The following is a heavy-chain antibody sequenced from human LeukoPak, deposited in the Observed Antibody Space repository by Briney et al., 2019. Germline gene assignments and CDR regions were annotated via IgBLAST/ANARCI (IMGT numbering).Heavy chain of an antibody. CDR2: ISPTSGDT. J-gene: IGHJ4*02. D-gene: IGHD1-7*01. Sequence: ASVTVSCKASGYTFTDHYMHWVRQAPGQGLEWMGWISPTSGDTRNAQRFQGRVTMTRDMSISTAYMELSRLRSDDTAVYYCVRDALNWNYDYWGQGTLVAVSS. CDR3: VRDALNWNYDY. CDR1: GYTFTDHY. V-gene: IGHV1-2*02.